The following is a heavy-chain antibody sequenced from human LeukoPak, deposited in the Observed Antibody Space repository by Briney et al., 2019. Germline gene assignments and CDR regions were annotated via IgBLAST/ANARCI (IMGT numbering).Heavy chain of an antibody. J-gene: IGHJ4*02. CDR3: TRQRSGWPLDF. D-gene: IGHD6-19*01. Sequence: AEALKISCKGAGYSFTTYWISGVRQMAGESLEWRGRIDPSDGYTNYSPAFRGHFTTSADNAISTTHLQWRTRKAPYTAMYYWTRQRSGWPLDFWGQGTLVTVSS. V-gene: IGHV5-10-1*01. CDR1: GYSFTTYW. CDR2: IDPSDGYT.